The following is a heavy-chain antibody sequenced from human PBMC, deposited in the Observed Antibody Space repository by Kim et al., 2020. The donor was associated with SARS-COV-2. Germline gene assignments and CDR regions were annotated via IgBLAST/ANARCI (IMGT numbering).Heavy chain of an antibody. CDR1: GFTFRNAW. Sequence: GGSLRLSCAASGFTFRNAWMSWVRQAPGKGLEWVGRIKSKTDGGTTDYAAPVKGRFTISRDDSKNTLYLQMNSLKTEDTAVYYCTTQQLVLGLYYYYGMGVWGQGTTVTVSS. CDR2: IKSKTDGGTT. V-gene: IGHV3-15*01. D-gene: IGHD6-13*01. J-gene: IGHJ6*02. CDR3: TTQQLVLGLYYYYGMGV.